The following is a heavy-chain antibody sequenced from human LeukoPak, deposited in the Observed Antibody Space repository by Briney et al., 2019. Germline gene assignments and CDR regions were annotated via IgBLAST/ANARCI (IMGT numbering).Heavy chain of an antibody. CDR1: GGSISSYY. D-gene: IGHD3-10*01. Sequence: SETLSLTCTVSGGSISSYYWSWIRQPAGKGLEWIGRIYTSGSTNYNPSLKSRVTMSVDTSKNQFSLKLSSVTAADTDVYYCARDQGDNYYGSGSYMNWFDPWGQGTLVTVSS. CDR2: IYTSGST. V-gene: IGHV4-4*07. CDR3: ARDQGDNYYGSGSYMNWFDP. J-gene: IGHJ5*02.